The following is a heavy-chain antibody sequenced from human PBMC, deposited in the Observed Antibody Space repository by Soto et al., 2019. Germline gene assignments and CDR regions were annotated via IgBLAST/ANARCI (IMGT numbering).Heavy chain of an antibody. J-gene: IGHJ6*02. Sequence: GGSLRLSXAASGFTFSSYAMHWVRQAPGKGLEWVAVISYDGSNKYYADSVKGRFTISRDNSKNTLYLQMNSLRAEDTAVYYCARDYYDSSGYYYYGMDVWGQGTTVTVSS. CDR1: GFTFSSYA. CDR3: ARDYYDSSGYYYYGMDV. V-gene: IGHV3-30-3*01. D-gene: IGHD3-22*01. CDR2: ISYDGSNK.